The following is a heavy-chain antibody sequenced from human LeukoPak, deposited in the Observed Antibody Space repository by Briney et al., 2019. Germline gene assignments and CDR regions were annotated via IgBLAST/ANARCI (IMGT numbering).Heavy chain of an antibody. CDR1: GGSISSYY. CDR3: ARQDSSGDYPFQH. D-gene: IGHD3-22*01. V-gene: IGHV4-59*01. J-gene: IGHJ1*01. CDR2: IYYSGST. Sequence: KPFETPSLTFPVSGGSISSYYLSWIRQPPGKGLEWIGYIYYSGSTNYNPSLKSRVTISVDTSKNQFSLKLSSVTAADTAVYYCARQDSSGDYPFQHWGQGTLVTVSS.